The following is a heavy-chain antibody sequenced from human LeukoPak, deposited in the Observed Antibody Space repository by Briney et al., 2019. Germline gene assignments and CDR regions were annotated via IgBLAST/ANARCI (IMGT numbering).Heavy chain of an antibody. V-gene: IGHV3-30*01. CDR1: EFTFSSYA. D-gene: IGHD6-13*01. CDR2: ISYDGSKK. J-gene: IGHJ4*02. Sequence: PGGSLRLSCAASEFTFSSYAMHWVRQAPGKGLEWVAVISYDGSKKYYADSVKGRFTISRDNSKNTLYLQMNSLRAEDTAVYYCSASSSWPHLDDYWGQGTLVTVSS. CDR3: SASSSWPHLDDY.